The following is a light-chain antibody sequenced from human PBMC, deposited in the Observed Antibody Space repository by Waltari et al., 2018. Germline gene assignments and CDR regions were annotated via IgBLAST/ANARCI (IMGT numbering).Light chain of an antibody. CDR3: QQYHNLPLT. CDR1: QNITNY. Sequence: DIQMTQSPSSLSASIGDRVTITCQASQNITNYLNWYQHKPGKAPNLLIYDSSSLETGVPSRFTGSGSATDFTFTISSLQPEDLANYDCQQYHNLPLTFGGGTKVEI. CDR2: DSS. J-gene: IGKJ4*01. V-gene: IGKV1-33*01.